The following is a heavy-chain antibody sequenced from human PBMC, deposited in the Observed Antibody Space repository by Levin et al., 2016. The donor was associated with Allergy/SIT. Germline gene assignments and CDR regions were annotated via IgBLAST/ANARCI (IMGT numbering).Heavy chain of an antibody. CDR2: ISGSGGST. CDR1: GFTFSSYA. Sequence: GESLKISCAASGFTFSSYAMSWVRQAPGKGLEWVSAISGSGGSTYYADSVKGRFTISRDNSKNTLYLQMNSLRAEDTAVYYCAKDHQDYDFWSGLAHPNWFDPWGQGTLVTVSS. V-gene: IGHV3-23*01. D-gene: IGHD3-3*01. CDR3: AKDHQDYDFWSGLAHPNWFDP. J-gene: IGHJ5*02.